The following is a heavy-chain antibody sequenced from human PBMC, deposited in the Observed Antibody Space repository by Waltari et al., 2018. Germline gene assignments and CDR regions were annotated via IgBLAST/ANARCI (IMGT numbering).Heavy chain of an antibody. D-gene: IGHD6-13*01. V-gene: IGHV4-34*01. CDR3: ARGRCISTWYCQYYGVDV. J-gene: IGHJ6*02. CDR1: GGTFSGYY. Sequence: QVQLQQWGAGLLKPSETLSLTCGTHGGTFSGYYWRWIRQPPGKGLEWIGEINHMGSTNYDPSVKSRVTMSIDTSKNQFSLNLNSLTAADTAVYYCARGRCISTWYCQYYGVDVWGQGTAVTVSS. CDR2: INHMGST.